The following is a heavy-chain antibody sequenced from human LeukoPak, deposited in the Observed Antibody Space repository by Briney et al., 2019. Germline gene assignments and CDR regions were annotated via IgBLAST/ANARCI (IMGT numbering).Heavy chain of an antibody. V-gene: IGHV3-30*02. Sequence: PGGSLRLSCAASGFTFSSYGMHWVRQAPGKGLDWVAFIRYDGSIKHYADSLKGRFTISRDNSKNTLFLQMDSLRAEDTAVYYCAKDGRQRKTYYYGSESANAFDIWGQGTMVTVSS. J-gene: IGHJ3*02. CDR2: IRYDGSIK. D-gene: IGHD3-10*01. CDR3: AKDGRQRKTYYYGSESANAFDI. CDR1: GFTFSSYG.